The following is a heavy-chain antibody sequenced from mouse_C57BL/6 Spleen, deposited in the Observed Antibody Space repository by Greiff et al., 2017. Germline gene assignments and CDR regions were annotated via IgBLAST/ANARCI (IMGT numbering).Heavy chain of an antibody. CDR2: INPSSGYT. J-gene: IGHJ4*01. CDR1: GYTFTSYW. CDR3: SIGYYGSSFMDY. Sequence: QVQLQQSGAELAKPGASVKLSCKASGYTFTSYWMHWVKQRPGQGLEWIGYINPSSGYTKYNQKFKDKATLTADKSSSTAYMQLSRLTYEDSAVSYCSIGYYGSSFMDYWGQGTSVTVSS. D-gene: IGHD1-1*01. V-gene: IGHV1-7*01.